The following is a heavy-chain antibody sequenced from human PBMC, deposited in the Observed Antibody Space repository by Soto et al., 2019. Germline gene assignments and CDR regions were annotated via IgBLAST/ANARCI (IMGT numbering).Heavy chain of an antibody. V-gene: IGHV3-48*02. CDR3: ARVRVTAYHYYGMDV. D-gene: IGHD2-21*02. J-gene: IGHJ6*02. CDR2: ISSRSTTI. CDR1: GFTFSSYS. Sequence: GGSLRLSCAASGFTFSSYSMNWVRQAPGKGLQWVSYISSRSTTIYYADSVKGRFTISRDNAKNSLYLQMNSLRDEDTAVYYCARVRVTAYHYYGMDVWGQGTTVTVSS.